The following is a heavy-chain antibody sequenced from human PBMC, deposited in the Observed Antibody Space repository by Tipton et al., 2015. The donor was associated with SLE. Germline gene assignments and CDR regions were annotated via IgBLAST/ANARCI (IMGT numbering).Heavy chain of an antibody. CDR3: ARDLDWNGRGYYYYYMDV. CDR2: IYYSGST. D-gene: IGHD1-1*01. V-gene: IGHV4-59*01. CDR1: GYSISSYY. J-gene: IGHJ6*03. Sequence: TLSLTCSVSGYSISSYYWSWIRQPPGKGLEWIGYIYYSGSTNYNPSLKSRVTISVDTSKNQFSLKLSSVTAADTAVYYCARDLDWNGRGYYYYYMDVWGKGTTVTVSS.